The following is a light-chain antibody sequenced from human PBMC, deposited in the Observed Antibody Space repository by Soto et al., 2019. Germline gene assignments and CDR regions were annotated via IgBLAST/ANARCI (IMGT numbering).Light chain of an antibody. CDR2: GAS. V-gene: IGKV3-11*01. J-gene: IGKJ4*01. Sequence: EIVLTQPPAALSLSPGERATLSCRASQSVTGYLAWYQQKPGQAPRLLIYGASSRATGIPARFSGSGSGTDFTLTITSLEPEDFAVYYCQQRSDWPSTFGGGTKVDIK. CDR3: QQRSDWPST. CDR1: QSVTGY.